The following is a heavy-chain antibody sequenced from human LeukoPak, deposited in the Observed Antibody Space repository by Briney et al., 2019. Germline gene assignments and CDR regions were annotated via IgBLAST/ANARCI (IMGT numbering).Heavy chain of an antibody. CDR1: GYTFTRYD. CDR3: ARVPHTYYYYYGMDV. V-gene: IGHV1-8*01. CDR2: MNPNSGNT. J-gene: IGHJ6*02. D-gene: IGHD5-18*01. Sequence: GASVKVSCKASGYTFTRYDINWVRQATGQGLEWMGWMNPNSGNTGYAQKFQGRVTMTRNTSISTAYMELSSLRSEDTAVYYCARVPHTYYYYYGMDVWGQGTTVTVSS.